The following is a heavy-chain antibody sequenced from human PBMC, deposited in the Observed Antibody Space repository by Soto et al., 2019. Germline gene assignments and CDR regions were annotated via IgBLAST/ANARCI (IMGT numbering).Heavy chain of an antibody. Sequence: GASVKVSCKTSGYTFTHYHVYWVRQAPGRGLEWLGMINPSGGSTTYAQNLQGRVTMTRDTSTNTVYMELSSLRSDDTAVYYCARDLAKGGGSAGFDYWGQGTLVTVSS. V-gene: IGHV1-46*01. CDR2: INPSGGST. D-gene: IGHD1-26*01. CDR1: GYTFTHYH. J-gene: IGHJ4*02. CDR3: ARDLAKGGGSAGFDY.